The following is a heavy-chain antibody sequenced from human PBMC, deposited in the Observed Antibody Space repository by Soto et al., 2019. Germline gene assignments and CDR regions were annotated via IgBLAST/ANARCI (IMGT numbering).Heavy chain of an antibody. Sequence: QVQLQESGPGLVKPSQTLSLTCTVSGGSISSGGYYWSWIRQHPGKGLEWIGYIYYSGSTYYNPSLNSRGTISVDTSRNQFSLKLSSVTAADTAVYYCARDTLVGGYGDYFDYWGQGTLVTVSS. CDR1: GGSISSGGYY. V-gene: IGHV4-31*03. J-gene: IGHJ4*02. CDR2: IYYSGST. CDR3: ARDTLVGGYGDYFDY. D-gene: IGHD3-10*02.